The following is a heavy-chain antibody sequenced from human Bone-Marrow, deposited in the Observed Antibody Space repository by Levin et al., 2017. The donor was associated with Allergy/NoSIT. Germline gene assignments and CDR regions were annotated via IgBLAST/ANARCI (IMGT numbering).Heavy chain of an antibody. J-gene: IGHJ4*02. CDR1: GFTLSYYY. CDR2: ISGSSAYT. CDR3: ASGDEIRMADF. Sequence: GGSLRLSCAASGFTLSYYYMSWIRQAPGRGLEWVSYISGSSAYTNYADSVKGRFTISRDNAKNSLYLQMNSLRAEDTAVYYCASGDEIRMADFWGQGTLVTVSS. D-gene: IGHD5-24*01. V-gene: IGHV3-11*06.